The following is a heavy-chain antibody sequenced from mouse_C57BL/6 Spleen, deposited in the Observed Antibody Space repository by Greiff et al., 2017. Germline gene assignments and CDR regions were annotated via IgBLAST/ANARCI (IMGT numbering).Heavy chain of an antibody. J-gene: IGHJ4*01. CDR3: GRGTTVVAKDYYAMDY. Sequence: QVHVKQSGPELVKPGASVKISCKASGYAFSSSWMNWVKQRPGKGLEWIGRIYPGDGDTNYNGKFKGKATLTADKSSSTAYMQLSSLTSEDSAVYFCGRGTTVVAKDYYAMDYWGQGTSVTVSS. CDR1: GYAFSSSW. CDR2: IYPGDGDT. V-gene: IGHV1-82*01. D-gene: IGHD1-1*01.